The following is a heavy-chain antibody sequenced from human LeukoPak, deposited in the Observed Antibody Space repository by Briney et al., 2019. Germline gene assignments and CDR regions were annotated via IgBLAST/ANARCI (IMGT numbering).Heavy chain of an antibody. J-gene: IGHJ4*02. Sequence: GASVKVSCKASGGTFSSYAISWVRQAPGQGLEWMGWISAYNGNTNYAQKLQGRVTMTTDTSTSTAYMELRSLRSDDTAVYYCARGWFGELSDYWGQGTLVTVSS. CDR1: GGTFSSYA. D-gene: IGHD3-10*01. V-gene: IGHV1-18*01. CDR2: ISAYNGNT. CDR3: ARGWFGELSDY.